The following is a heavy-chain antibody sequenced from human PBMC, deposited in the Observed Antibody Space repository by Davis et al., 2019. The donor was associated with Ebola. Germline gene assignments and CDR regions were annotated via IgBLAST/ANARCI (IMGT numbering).Heavy chain of an antibody. D-gene: IGHD6-19*01. CDR2: IWYDGSNK. J-gene: IGHJ6*02. CDR1: GFTFSSYG. CDR3: AKEGPIYSSGWGYYYGMDV. V-gene: IGHV3-33*06. Sequence: GESLKISCAASGFTFSSYGMHWVRQAPGKGLEWVAVIWYDGSNKYYADSVKGRFTISRDNSKNTLYLQMNSLRAEDTAVYYCAKEGPIYSSGWGYYYGMDVWGQGTTVTVSS.